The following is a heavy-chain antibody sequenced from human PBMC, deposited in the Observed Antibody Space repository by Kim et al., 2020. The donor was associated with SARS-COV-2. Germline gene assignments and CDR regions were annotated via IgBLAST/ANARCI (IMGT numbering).Heavy chain of an antibody. V-gene: IGHV3-15*01. J-gene: IGHJ4*02. CDR3: TTALRGYYDIAGDF. D-gene: IGHD3-9*01. CDR1: GFTFSNAW. CDR2: IKSKTAGGTA. Sequence: GGSLRLSCAASGFTFSNAWMTWVRQSPGKGLEWVGRIKSKTAGGTADYAAPVKGRFTMSRDDSKNTLYLEMNSLKTEDTAVYYCTTALRGYYDIAGDFWGQGTLVTVSS.